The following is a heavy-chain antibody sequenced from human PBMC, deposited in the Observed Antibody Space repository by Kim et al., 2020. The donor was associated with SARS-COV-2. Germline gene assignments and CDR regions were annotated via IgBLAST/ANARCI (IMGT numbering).Heavy chain of an antibody. CDR1: GYTFTSYG. Sequence: ASVKVSCKASGYTFTSYGISWVRQAPGQGLEWMGWISAYNGNTNYAQKLQGRVTMTTDTSTSTAYMELRSLRSDDTAVYYCARLRSAYDFWSGYSNRADWFDPWGQGTLVTVSS. CDR3: ARLRSAYDFWSGYSNRADWFDP. J-gene: IGHJ5*02. D-gene: IGHD3-3*01. V-gene: IGHV1-18*01. CDR2: ISAYNGNT.